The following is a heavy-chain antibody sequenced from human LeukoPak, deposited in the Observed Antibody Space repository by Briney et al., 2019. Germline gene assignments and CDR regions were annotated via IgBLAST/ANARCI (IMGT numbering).Heavy chain of an antibody. CDR1: GGSFSGYY. Sequence: SETLSLTCAVYGGSFSGYYWSWIRQPPGKGLEWIGEINHSGSTNYNPSLKSRVTISVDTSKNQFSLKLSSATAADTAVYYCARGRNSTGIAAAGRVVVTFDYWGQGTLVTVSS. J-gene: IGHJ4*02. CDR3: ARGRNSTGIAAAGRVVVTFDY. CDR2: INHSGST. D-gene: IGHD6-13*01. V-gene: IGHV4-34*01.